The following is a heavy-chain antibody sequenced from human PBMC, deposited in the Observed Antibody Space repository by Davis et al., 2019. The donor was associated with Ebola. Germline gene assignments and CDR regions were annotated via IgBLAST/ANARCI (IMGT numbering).Heavy chain of an antibody. V-gene: IGHV3-33*01. J-gene: IGHJ6*03. CDR3: TTDLVPAAGFFYYYYYMDV. CDR1: QFTFSNFG. D-gene: IGHD2-2*01. Sequence: GESLKISCVASQFTFSNFGMHWVRQAPGEGLEWVAVIWDDGSHKYYADSVKGRFTISRDNSKDTLYLQMNSLKTEDTAVYYCTTDLVPAAGFFYYYYYMDVWGKGTTVTVSS. CDR2: IWDDGSHK.